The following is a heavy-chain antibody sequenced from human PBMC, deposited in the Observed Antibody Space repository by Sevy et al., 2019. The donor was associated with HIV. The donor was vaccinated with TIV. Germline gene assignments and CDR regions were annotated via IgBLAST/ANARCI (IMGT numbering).Heavy chain of an antibody. D-gene: IGHD2-8*01. V-gene: IGHV3-11*01. Sequence: GGSLRLSCAASGFTFSDYYMSWIRQAPGKGLEWVSYISSSGSTIYYADSVKGRFTISRDNAKNSLYLQMNSLRADDTAVYYCARGYCTNGVCYTYDYWGQGTLVTVSS. CDR2: ISSSGSTI. CDR3: ARGYCTNGVCYTYDY. CDR1: GFTFSDYY. J-gene: IGHJ4*02.